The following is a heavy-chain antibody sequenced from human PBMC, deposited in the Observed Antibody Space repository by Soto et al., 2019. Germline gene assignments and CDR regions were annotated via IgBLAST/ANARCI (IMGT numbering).Heavy chain of an antibody. D-gene: IGHD6-13*01. J-gene: IGHJ6*02. CDR3: ARDLPPEQQLGQIYYYYGMDV. V-gene: IGHV1-46*01. CDR1: GYTFTSYY. Sequence: ASVKVSCKASGYTFTSYYMHWVRQAPGQGLEWMGIINPSGGSTSYAQKFQGRVTMTRDTSTSTVYMELSSLRSEDTAVYYCARDLPPEQQLGQIYYYYGMDVWGQGTTVTVSS. CDR2: INPSGGST.